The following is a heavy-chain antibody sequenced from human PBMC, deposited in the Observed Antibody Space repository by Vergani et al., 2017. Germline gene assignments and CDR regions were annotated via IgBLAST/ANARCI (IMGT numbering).Heavy chain of an antibody. J-gene: IGHJ6*03. CDR2: IIPNSGGT. CDR3: ARAGATESYYYYYMDV. CDR1: GGTFSSYA. Sequence: QVQLVQSGAEVKKPGSSVKVSCKASGGTFSSYAISWVRQAPGQGLEWMGGIIPNSGGTNYAQKFQGRVTITADESTSTAYMELSSLRSEDTAVYYCARAGATESYYYYYMDVWGKGTTVTVSS. V-gene: IGHV1-69*01. D-gene: IGHD1-26*01.